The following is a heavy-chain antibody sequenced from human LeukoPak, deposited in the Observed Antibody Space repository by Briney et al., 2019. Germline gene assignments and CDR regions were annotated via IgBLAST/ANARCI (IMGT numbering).Heavy chain of an antibody. CDR3: ARLSSLSNGRFLRYCSSTSCYTGYYFDY. CDR2: IYTSGST. J-gene: IGHJ4*02. D-gene: IGHD2-2*02. CDR1: GGSISSYY. V-gene: IGHV4-4*07. Sequence: PSETLSLTCTVSGGSISSYYWSWIRQPAGKGLEWIGRIYTSGSTNYNPSLKSRVTMSVDTSKNQFSLKLSSVTAADTAVYYCARLSSLSNGRFLRYCSSTSCYTGYYFDYWGQGTLVTVSS.